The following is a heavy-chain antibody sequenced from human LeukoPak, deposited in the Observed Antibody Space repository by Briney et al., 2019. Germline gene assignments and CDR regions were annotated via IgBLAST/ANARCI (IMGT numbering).Heavy chain of an antibody. CDR3: ARGKVTRDWYFDL. CDR2: INHSGNT. V-gene: IGHV4-34*01. CDR1: GGSFSDFH. J-gene: IGHJ2*01. Sequence: SETLSLTCTVYGGSFSDFHWSWIRLPPGKGLEWIGEINHSGNTNYNPSFKSRVTISIDTSKNQFSLKLSSVTAADTAVYYCARGKVTRDWYFDLWGRGTLVTVSS. D-gene: IGHD4-17*01.